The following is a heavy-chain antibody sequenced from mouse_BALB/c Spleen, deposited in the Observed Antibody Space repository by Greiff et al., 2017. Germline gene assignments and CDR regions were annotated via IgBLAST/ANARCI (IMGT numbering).Heavy chain of an antibody. CDR2: IYPSDSYT. D-gene: IGHD2-1*01. J-gene: IGHJ3*01. V-gene: IGHV1-69*02. CDR3: TRRGVRAWFAY. CDR1: GYTFTSYW. Sequence: QVQLQQPGAELVRPGASVKLSCKASGYTFTSYWINWVKQRPGQGLEWIGNIYPSDSYTNYNQKFKDKATLTVDKSSSTAYMQPSSQTSEDSAVYYCTRRGVRAWFAYWGQGTLVTVSA.